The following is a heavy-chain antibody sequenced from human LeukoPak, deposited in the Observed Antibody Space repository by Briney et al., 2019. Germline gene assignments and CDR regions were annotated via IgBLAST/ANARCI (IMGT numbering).Heavy chain of an antibody. CDR3: ARGNDILTGYSS. CDR1: GYTLTELS. J-gene: IGHJ5*02. V-gene: IGHV1-24*01. Sequence: ASVKVSCKVSGYTLTELSMHWVRQAPGEGLEWMGGFDPEDGETIYAQKFQGRVTMTEDTSTDTAYMELSSLRSEDTAVYYCARGNDILTGYSSWGQGTLVTVSS. D-gene: IGHD3-9*01. CDR2: FDPEDGET.